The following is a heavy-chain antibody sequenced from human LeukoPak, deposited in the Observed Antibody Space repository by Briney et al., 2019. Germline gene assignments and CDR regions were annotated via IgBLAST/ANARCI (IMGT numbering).Heavy chain of an antibody. D-gene: IGHD1-1*01. CDR1: GFTFSSYA. J-gene: IGHJ6*03. Sequence: GSLRLSCAASGFTFSSYAMSWVRQAPGKVLEWVSAISGSGGSTYYADSVKGRFTISRDNSKNTLYLQMNSLRAEDTAVYYCAKGEGLERRYYYYYYYMDVWGKGTTVTVSS. V-gene: IGHV3-23*01. CDR2: ISGSGGST. CDR3: AKGEGLERRYYYYYYYMDV.